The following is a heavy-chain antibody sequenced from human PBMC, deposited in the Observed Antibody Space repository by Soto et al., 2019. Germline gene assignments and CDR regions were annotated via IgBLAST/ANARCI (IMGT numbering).Heavy chain of an antibody. D-gene: IGHD3-22*01. CDR2: ISGSGGST. J-gene: IGHJ3*02. V-gene: IGHV3-23*01. Sequence: SGGSLRLSCAASGFTFSSYAMSWVRQAPGKGLGWVSAISGSGGSTYYADSVKGRFTISRDNSKNTLYLQMNSLRAEDTAVYYCAKDTQPPYYYDSSGQDAFDIWGQGTMVTVSS. CDR1: GFTFSSYA. CDR3: AKDTQPPYYYDSSGQDAFDI.